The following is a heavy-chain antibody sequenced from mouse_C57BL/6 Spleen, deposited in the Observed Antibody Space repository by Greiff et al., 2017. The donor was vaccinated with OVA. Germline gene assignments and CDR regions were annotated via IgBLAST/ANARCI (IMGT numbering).Heavy chain of an antibody. J-gene: IGHJ4*01. D-gene: IGHD2-2*01. V-gene: IGHV1-4*01. CDR3: ARWEVTTTYYYAMDY. Sequence: VKVVESWAELARPGASVKMSCKASGYTFTSYTMHWVKQRPGQGLEWIGYINPSSGYTKYNQKFKDKATLTADKSSSTAYMQLSSLTSEDSAVYYCARWEVTTTYYYAMDYWGQGTSVTVSS. CDR2: INPSSGYT. CDR1: GYTFTSYT.